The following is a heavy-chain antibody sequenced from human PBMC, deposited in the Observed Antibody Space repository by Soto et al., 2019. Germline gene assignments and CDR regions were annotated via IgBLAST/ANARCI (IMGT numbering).Heavy chain of an antibody. V-gene: IGHV3-15*01. CDR3: ITARIR. D-gene: IGHD3-3*02. CDR1: GFNFSNAW. Sequence: QLVESGGGFVKPGRSLRLTCEASGFNFSNAWMTWVRQAPGKGLERVGLIRSHGDGGASDYDAHVRGRFTMSRDDAENLVVMHMDNLHPESTAVYYCITARIRWGQGTLVTVSS. CDR2: IRSHGDGGAS. J-gene: IGHJ4*02.